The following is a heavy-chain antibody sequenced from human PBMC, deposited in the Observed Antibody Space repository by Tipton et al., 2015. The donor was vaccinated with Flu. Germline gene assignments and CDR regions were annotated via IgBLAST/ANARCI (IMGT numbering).Heavy chain of an antibody. Sequence: TLSLTCTISGGSMSQYYWSWIRQSPGKGLEWIGYIYYTGNPNYNPSLRSRVTISVDTSKNQFSLKLTSVTAADTAMYYCARQIPAATKGRFDSWGQGILVTVSS. CDR2: IYYTGNP. CDR3: ARQIPAATKGRFDS. J-gene: IGHJ5*01. V-gene: IGHV4-59*01. D-gene: IGHD2-2*01. CDR1: GGSMSQYY.